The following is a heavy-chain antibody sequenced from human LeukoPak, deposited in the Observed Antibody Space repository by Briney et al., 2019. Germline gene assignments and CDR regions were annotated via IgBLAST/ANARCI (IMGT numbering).Heavy chain of an antibody. CDR3: ARAVAGTNWFDP. CDR2: IYSGGGT. D-gene: IGHD6-19*01. J-gene: IGHJ5*02. Sequence: GGSLRLSCTASRVTFSGYTMNWVRQAPGTGLEWVSVIYSGGGTSYADSVRGRFTISRDNSKNTLYLQMNSLRVEDTAVYYCARAVAGTNWFDPWGQGTLVTVSS. CDR1: RVTFSGYT. V-gene: IGHV3-53*01.